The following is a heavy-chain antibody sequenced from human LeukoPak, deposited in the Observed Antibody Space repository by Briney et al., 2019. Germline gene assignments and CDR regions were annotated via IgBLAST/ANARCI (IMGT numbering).Heavy chain of an antibody. CDR2: ISSSSSTI. CDR3: ARSNVDTAMVFDY. Sequence: GGSLRLSCAASGFTFSSYSMNWVRQAQGQGLEWVSYISSSSSTIYYADSVKGRFTISRDNAKNSLYLQMNSLGAEDTAVYYCARSNVDTAMVFDYWGQGTLVTVSS. D-gene: IGHD5-18*01. J-gene: IGHJ4*02. CDR1: GFTFSSYS. V-gene: IGHV3-48*01.